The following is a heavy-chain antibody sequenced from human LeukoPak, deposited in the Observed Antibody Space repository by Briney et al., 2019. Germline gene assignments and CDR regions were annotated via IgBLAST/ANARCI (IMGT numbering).Heavy chain of an antibody. CDR2: INPSGGST. J-gene: IGHJ6*02. V-gene: IGHV1-46*01. CDR1: GYTFTSYA. CDR3: ARILYGSGSYYNPSDYYYGMDV. D-gene: IGHD3-10*01. Sequence: GASVKVSCKASGYTFTSYAMNWVRQAPGQGLEWMGIINPSGGSTSYAQKFQGRVTMTRDTSTSTVYMELSSLRSEDTAVYYCARILYGSGSYYNPSDYYYGMDVWGQGTTVTVSS.